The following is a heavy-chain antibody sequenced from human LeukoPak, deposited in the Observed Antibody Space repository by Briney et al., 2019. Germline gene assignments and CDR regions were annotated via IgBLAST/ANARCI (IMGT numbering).Heavy chain of an antibody. J-gene: IGHJ5*02. Sequence: ASVKVSCKASGGTFSSYAISWVRQAPGQGLEWMGGIIPIFGTATYAQKFQGRVTITADESTSTAYMELSSLRSEDTAVYYCARRGPYGGPGWFDPWGQGTLVTVSS. CDR1: GGTFSSYA. CDR2: IIPIFGTA. V-gene: IGHV1-69*13. D-gene: IGHD3-10*01. CDR3: ARRGPYGGPGWFDP.